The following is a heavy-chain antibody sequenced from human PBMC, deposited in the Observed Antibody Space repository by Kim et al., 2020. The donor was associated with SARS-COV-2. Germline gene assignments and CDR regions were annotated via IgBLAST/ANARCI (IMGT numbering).Heavy chain of an antibody. CDR3: AREKVGATAGFDY. V-gene: IGHV3-11*01. J-gene: IGHJ4*02. D-gene: IGHD1-26*01. Sequence: YSDPVKGPFTIPGDNAKNSLCLQKNSLRAEETAVYYCAREKVGATAGFDYWGQGTLVTVSS.